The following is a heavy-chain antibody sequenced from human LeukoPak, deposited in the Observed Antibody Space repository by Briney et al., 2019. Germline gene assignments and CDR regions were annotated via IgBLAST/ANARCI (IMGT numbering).Heavy chain of an antibody. J-gene: IGHJ3*02. V-gene: IGHV3-53*01. D-gene: IGHD1-26*01. CDR2: IYSGTNI. Sequence: PGGSLRLSCAASGFTVSSTYMTWVRQAPGQGLEWVSVIYSGTNIHYADSVKGRFTISRENSNNTLYLQMNSLRAEDTATYYCARARRGTSGGAFDIWGQGTMVTVSS. CDR1: GFTVSSTY. CDR3: ARARRGTSGGAFDI.